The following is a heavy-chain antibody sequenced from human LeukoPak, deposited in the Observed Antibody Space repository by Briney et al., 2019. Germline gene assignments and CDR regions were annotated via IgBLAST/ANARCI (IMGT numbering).Heavy chain of an antibody. V-gene: IGHV4-59*01. CDR2: IYYSGST. CDR3: ARGTAATTRSGFDY. D-gene: IGHD5-24*01. J-gene: IGHJ4*02. Sequence: NPSETLSLTCTVSRGSISSYYWTWIRQPPGRGLEWIGYIYYSGSTNYNPSLKSRVTISVDTSKNQFSLKLSSVTAADTAVYYCARGTAATTRSGFDYWGQGTLVTVSS. CDR1: RGSISSYY.